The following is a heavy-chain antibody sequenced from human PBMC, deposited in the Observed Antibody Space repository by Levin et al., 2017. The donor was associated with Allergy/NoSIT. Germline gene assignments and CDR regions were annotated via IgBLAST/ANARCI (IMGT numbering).Heavy chain of an antibody. J-gene: IGHJ4*02. CDR2: ISSSSSYI. D-gene: IGHD4-17*01. CDR1: GFTFSSYS. CDR3: ARDLPTVTPAGFDY. V-gene: IGHV3-21*01. Sequence: PGGSLRLSCAASGFTFSSYSMNWVRQAPGKGLEWVSSISSSSSYIYYADSVKGRFTISRDNAKNSLYLQMNSLRAEDTAVYYCARDLPTVTPAGFDYWGQGTLVTVSS.